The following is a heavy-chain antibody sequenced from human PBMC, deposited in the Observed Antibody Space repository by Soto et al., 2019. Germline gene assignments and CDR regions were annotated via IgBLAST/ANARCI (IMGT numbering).Heavy chain of an antibody. V-gene: IGHV5-10-1*01. J-gene: IGHJ6*04. CDR2: IDPSDSYT. D-gene: IGHD2-8*01. Sequence: GESLKISCKGSGYSFTSYWISWVRQMPGKGLEWTGRIDPSDSYTNYSPSFQGHVTISADKSISTAYLQWSSLKASDTAMYYCAREGSVDEDIVLIPPTYYYYYGMDVWGKGTTVTVSS. CDR3: AREGSVDEDIVLIPPTYYYYYGMDV. CDR1: GYSFTSYW.